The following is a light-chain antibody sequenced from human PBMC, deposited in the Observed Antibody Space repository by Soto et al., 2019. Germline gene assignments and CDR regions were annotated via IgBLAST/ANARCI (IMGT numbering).Light chain of an antibody. Sequence: DLQMTQSPSSLSASVGDRVTISCRASQGIRNDLAWFQQKPGKAPKRLIYGASTLQGGVSSRFSGSGSGTEFTLTISSLQPVDFATYYCLQHNSFPPTFGPGTKVDIK. V-gene: IGKV1-17*01. CDR1: QGIRND. J-gene: IGKJ3*01. CDR2: GAS. CDR3: LQHNSFPPT.